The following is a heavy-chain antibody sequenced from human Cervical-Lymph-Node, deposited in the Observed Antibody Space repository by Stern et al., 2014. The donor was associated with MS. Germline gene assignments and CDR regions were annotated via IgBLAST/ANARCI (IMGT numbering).Heavy chain of an antibody. D-gene: IGHD4-23*01. CDR3: ARQRYGGDPMFDL. CDR2: IYYTGTT. J-gene: IGHJ5*02. V-gene: IGHV4-59*01. CDR1: GGSFYSYY. Sequence: QLQLQESGPGLVKPSETLSLTCTVSGGSFYSYYWDWIRQPPGKGLELMGNIYYTGTTNYNPSLQSRVTLSLDTSKNQLSLKLTSVTAADTAVYFCARQRYGGDPMFDLWGQGTPVTVSS.